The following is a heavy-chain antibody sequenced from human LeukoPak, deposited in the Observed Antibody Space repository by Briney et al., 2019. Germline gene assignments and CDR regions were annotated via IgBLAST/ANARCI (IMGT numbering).Heavy chain of an antibody. CDR3: ARVPGAYYDAFDI. CDR2: ISGGGST. Sequence: GGSLRLSCAASGFTVSSKYMSWVRQAPGQGLEWVSLISGGGSTYYADSVKGRFNTSTDTSNNTLYLHTNSLIAEDTAVYYCARVPGAYYDAFDIWGQGTMVTVSS. D-gene: IGHD3-10*01. V-gene: IGHV3-66*01. CDR1: GFTVSSKY. J-gene: IGHJ3*02.